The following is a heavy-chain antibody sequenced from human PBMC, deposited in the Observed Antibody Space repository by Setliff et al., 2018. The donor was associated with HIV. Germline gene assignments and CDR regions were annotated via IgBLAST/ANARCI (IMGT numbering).Heavy chain of an antibody. J-gene: IGHJ4*02. CDR3: ARAYLGSGIYY. CDR2: IYSSGST. Sequence: SETLSLTCTVSGGSISSYYWSWIRQPPGKGLEWLGHIYSSGSTNYNPSLKTRVTISVDTSKNQYSLKLYSVTAVDPAVYYCARAYLGSGIYYWGQGTQVTVSS. CDR1: GGSISSYY. D-gene: IGHD3-10*01. V-gene: IGHV4-4*09.